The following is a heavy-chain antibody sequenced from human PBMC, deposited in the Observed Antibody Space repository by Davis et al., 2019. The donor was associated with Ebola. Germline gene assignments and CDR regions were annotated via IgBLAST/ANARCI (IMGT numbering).Heavy chain of an antibody. J-gene: IGHJ4*02. Sequence: ASVKVSCKAFGYTFTDYYLHWVRQAPGQGLEWMGRINPNSGGTNYAQKFQGRVTMTRDTSISTAYMELSRLRSDDTAVYYCARDSGWERLHYFDYWGQGTLVTVSS. CDR3: ARDSGWERLHYFDY. D-gene: IGHD1-26*01. V-gene: IGHV1-2*06. CDR1: GYTFTDYY. CDR2: INPNSGGT.